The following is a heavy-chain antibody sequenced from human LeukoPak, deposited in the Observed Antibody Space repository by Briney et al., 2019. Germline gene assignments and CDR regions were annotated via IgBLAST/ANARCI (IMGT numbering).Heavy chain of an antibody. J-gene: IGHJ3*02. CDR1: GVSISSSSYY. CDR2: IYYSGST. V-gene: IGHV4-39*01. Sequence: SETLCLTCTASGVSISSSSYYWGWIRQPPGKGLEWIGSIYYSGSTYYNPSLKSRVTISVDTSKNQFSLKLSSVTAADTAVYYCAIGHIPVVFDIWGQGTMVTVSS. D-gene: IGHD2-21*01. CDR3: AIGHIPVVFDI.